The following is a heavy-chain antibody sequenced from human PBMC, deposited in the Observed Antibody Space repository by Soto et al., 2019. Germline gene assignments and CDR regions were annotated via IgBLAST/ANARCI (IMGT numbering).Heavy chain of an antibody. CDR2: IFHSGST. J-gene: IGHJ4*02. CDR1: GASIRSNNR. CDR3: ARVYSGSYSDS. D-gene: IGHD1-26*01. Sequence: SETLSLTCAVSGASIRSNNRWSWVRQPPGKGLEWIGEIFHSGSTNYNPSLKTRLTISVDKSKNQFSLKLSSVTAADTAVYYCARVYSGSYSDSWGRGTLVTVS. V-gene: IGHV4-4*02.